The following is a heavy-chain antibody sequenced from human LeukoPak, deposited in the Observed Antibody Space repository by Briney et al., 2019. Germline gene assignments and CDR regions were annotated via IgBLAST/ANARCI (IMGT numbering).Heavy chain of an antibody. Sequence: ASVKVSCKASGYTFTVYYMHWVRQAPGQGLEGMGWINPNSGGTNYAQKFKGRATMTRGTSISTAYMEMSRLRSDDTAVYYCARDGLRWYYDSSGYADYWGQGTLVTVSS. CDR2: INPNSGGT. CDR3: ARDGLRWYYDSSGYADY. D-gene: IGHD3-22*01. J-gene: IGHJ4*02. CDR1: GYTFTVYY. V-gene: IGHV1-2*02.